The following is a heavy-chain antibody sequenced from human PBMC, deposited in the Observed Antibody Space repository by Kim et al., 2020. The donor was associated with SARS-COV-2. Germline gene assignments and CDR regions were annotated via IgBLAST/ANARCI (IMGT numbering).Heavy chain of an antibody. J-gene: IGHJ4*02. CDR1: GFTFSNYE. Sequence: GGSLRLSCAASGFTFSNYEMNWVRQAPGKGLEWVSYISNSASTIYYADSVKGRFTISRDNAKNSLYLQMNSLRAEDTAVYYCARWDFWSGLGVDYWGQGTLVTVSS. D-gene: IGHD3-3*01. CDR2: ISNSASTI. CDR3: ARWDFWSGLGVDY. V-gene: IGHV3-48*03.